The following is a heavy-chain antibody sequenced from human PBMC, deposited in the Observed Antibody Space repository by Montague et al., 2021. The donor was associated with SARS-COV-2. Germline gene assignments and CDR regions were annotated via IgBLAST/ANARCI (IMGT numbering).Heavy chain of an antibody. V-gene: IGHV4-4*07. CDR1: GEPISGYF. D-gene: IGHD2-15*01. CDR2: IYASGGT. CDR3: AGGVVAALPVVDD. Sequence: SETLSLTRSVSGEPISGYFWSWIRQPAGKGLEWIGRIYASGGTDYNPSLESRLTMSVDTSKNQFSLKVNSVTAADTAMYYCAGGVVAALPVVDDWGRGTLVTVSS. J-gene: IGHJ4*02.